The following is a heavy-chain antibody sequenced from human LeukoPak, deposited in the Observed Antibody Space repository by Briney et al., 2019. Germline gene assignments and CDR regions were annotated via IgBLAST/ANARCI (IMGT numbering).Heavy chain of an antibody. CDR1: GVPFSNYY. V-gene: IGHV4-34*01. Sequence: SETLSLTCGVSGVPFSNYYWSWVRQSPRQGLEWIGEINHSGYTNYNPSLKSRVTMSMDTSKNQFSLMLTSVTAADTGVYYCTRAVAGHPDWGQGTLVTVSS. CDR2: INHSGYT. J-gene: IGHJ4*02. D-gene: IGHD6-19*01. CDR3: TRAVAGHPD.